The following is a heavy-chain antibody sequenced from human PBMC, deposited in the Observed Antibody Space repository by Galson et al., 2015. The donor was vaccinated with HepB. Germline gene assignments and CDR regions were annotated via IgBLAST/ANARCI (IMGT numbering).Heavy chain of an antibody. Sequence: LRLSCAASGFTFSSYGMHWVRQAPGKGLEWVAVIWYDGSNKYYADSVKGRFTISRDNSKNTLYLQMNSLRAEDTAVYYCARDHSSSPDAFDIWGQGTMVTVSS. V-gene: IGHV3-33*08. D-gene: IGHD6-13*01. J-gene: IGHJ3*02. CDR3: ARDHSSSPDAFDI. CDR2: IWYDGSNK. CDR1: GFTFSSYG.